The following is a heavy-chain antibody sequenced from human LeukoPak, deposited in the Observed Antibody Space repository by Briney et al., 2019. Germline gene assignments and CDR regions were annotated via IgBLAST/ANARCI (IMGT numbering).Heavy chain of an antibody. J-gene: IGHJ4*02. D-gene: IGHD1-26*01. CDR2: MYNGGTT. V-gene: IGHV4-39*07. CDR3: ARDVTGGSYFDY. Sequence: SETLSLTCTVSGGSISSSSYYCGWIRQPPGKGLEWIGIMYNGGTTYYNTSLKSRVTISVDTSKNQFSLKLISVTAADTAVYYCARDVTGGSYFDYWGQGTLVTVSS. CDR1: GGSISSSSYY.